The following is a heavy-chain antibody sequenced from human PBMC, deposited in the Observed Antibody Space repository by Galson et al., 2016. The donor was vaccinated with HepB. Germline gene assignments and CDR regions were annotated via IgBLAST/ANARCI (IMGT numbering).Heavy chain of an antibody. Sequence: SVTVSCKASGYTFTDYAMHWVRQAPGQRLEWMGWITGGSGNTNYSQQLQGRVTITRDTSANTAYMYLSTLRSEDTAVYYCVRVVVETAVHLYFSANWGQGTLVTVSP. J-gene: IGHJ4*02. V-gene: IGHV1-3*01. CDR1: GYTFTDYA. CDR3: VRVVVETAVHLYFSAN. CDR2: ITGGSGNT. D-gene: IGHD2-21*02.